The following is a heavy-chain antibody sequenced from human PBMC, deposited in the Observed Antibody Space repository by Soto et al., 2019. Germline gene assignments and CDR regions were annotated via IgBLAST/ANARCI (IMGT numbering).Heavy chain of an antibody. D-gene: IGHD2-15*01. CDR1: GYTFTSYD. CDR3: AREGLPYCSGGSCYSPYYYYYGMDV. CDR2: MNPNSGNT. Sequence: QVQLVQSGAEVKKPGASVKVSCKASGYTFTSYDINWVRQATGQGLEWMGWMNPNSGNTGYAQKFQGRVTMTRNTSISTAYMELSSLSSEDTAVYYCAREGLPYCSGGSCYSPYYYYYGMDVWGQGTTVTVSS. J-gene: IGHJ6*02. V-gene: IGHV1-8*01.